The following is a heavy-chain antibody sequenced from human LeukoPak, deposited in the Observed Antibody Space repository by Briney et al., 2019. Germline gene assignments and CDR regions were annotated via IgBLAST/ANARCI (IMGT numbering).Heavy chain of an antibody. D-gene: IGHD3-22*01. CDR2: ISGSSGSI. CDR3: AKDKQGGDYYDSSGSFDY. Sequence: GGSRGPSVAASGFTFGSYAMGWVGQAPGKGLEWVSGISGSSGSIGYADSVKGRFTISRDNAKNSLYLQMNSLRAEDTALYYCAKDKQGGDYYDSSGSFDYWGQGTLVTVSS. J-gene: IGHJ4*02. CDR1: GFTFGSYA. V-gene: IGHV3-9*01.